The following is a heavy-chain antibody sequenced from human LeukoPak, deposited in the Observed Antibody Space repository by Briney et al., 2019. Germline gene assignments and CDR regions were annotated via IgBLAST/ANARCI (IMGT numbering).Heavy chain of an antibody. J-gene: IGHJ3*02. Sequence: GGSLRLSCAASGFTFSSYSMNWVRQAPGKGLEWVSSINSRSSYIYYADSVKGRFTISRDNAKNSLDLQMNSLRAEDTAVYYCATDISPYYYDSSGYYYDALDIWGQRTMVTLSS. D-gene: IGHD3-22*01. V-gene: IGHV3-21*01. CDR2: INSRSSYI. CDR1: GFTFSSYS. CDR3: ATDISPYYYDSSGYYYDALDI.